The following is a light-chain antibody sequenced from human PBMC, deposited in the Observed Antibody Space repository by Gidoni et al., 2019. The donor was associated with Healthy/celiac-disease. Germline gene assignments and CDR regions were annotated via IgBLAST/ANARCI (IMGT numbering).Light chain of an antibody. Sequence: EIVFPQPPGPLPLSPGEKATLSCRASQSVSSSYLAWYQQKPGQAPRLLIYGASSRATGIPDRFSGSGSGTDFTLTISRLEPEDFAVYYCQQYGSSRGTFGQGTKVEIK. V-gene: IGKV3-20*01. J-gene: IGKJ1*01. CDR3: QQYGSSRGT. CDR2: GAS. CDR1: QSVSSSY.